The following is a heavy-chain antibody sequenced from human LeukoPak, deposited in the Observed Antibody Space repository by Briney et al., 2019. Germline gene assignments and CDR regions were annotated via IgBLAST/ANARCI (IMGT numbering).Heavy chain of an antibody. CDR2: IFDSGGSA. CDR1: GFTFNSYA. D-gene: IGHD5-24*01. Sequence: GGSLRLSCAASGFTFNSYAMYWVRQAPGKGLEWISGIFDSGGSAHYADSVKGRFTISRDNSKNTLYLQMSSLRAEDTAVYYCARDGFTGPVTAYLDYWGQGTPVTVSS. J-gene: IGHJ4*02. V-gene: IGHV3-23*01. CDR3: ARDGFTGPVTAYLDY.